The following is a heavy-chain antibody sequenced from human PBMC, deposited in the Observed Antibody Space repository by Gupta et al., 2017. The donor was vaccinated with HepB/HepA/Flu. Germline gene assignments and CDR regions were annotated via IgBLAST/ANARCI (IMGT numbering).Heavy chain of an antibody. J-gene: IGHJ5*02. D-gene: IGHD6-13*01. CDR1: GGSFSGYY. V-gene: IGHV4-34*01. CDR3: ARGRRYSSLYWFDP. CDR2: INHSGST. Sequence: QVQLQQWGAGLLKPSETLSLTCAVYGGSFSGYYWSWIRQPPGKGLEWSGEINHSGSTNYNPSLKSRVTISVDTSKNQFSLKLSSVTAADTAVYYCARGRRYSSLYWFDPGGQGTLVTVSS.